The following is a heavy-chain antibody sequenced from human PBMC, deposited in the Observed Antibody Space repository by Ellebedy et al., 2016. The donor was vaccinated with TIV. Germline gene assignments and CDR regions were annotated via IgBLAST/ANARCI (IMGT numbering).Heavy chain of an antibody. Sequence: PGGSLRLSCAASGFTFRNNAMSWVRQAPGKGLEWVSAMSGTADKTYYADSVKGRFNISRDNSKNTVYLQMTSLRAEDTAVYDCAKSYVPMVRGVVFLNYWGQGTLVTVSS. J-gene: IGHJ4*02. V-gene: IGHV3-23*01. CDR1: GFTFRNNA. D-gene: IGHD3-10*01. CDR2: MSGTADKT. CDR3: AKSYVPMVRGVVFLNY.